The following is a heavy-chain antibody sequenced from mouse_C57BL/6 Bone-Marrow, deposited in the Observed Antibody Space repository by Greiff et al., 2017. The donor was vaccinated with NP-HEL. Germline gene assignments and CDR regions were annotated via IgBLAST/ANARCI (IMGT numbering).Heavy chain of an antibody. J-gene: IGHJ4*01. Sequence: EVMLVESGGGLVKPGGSLKLSCAASGFTFSSYTMSWVRQTPEKRLEWVATISGGGGNTYYPDSVKGRFTISRDNAKNTLYLQMSSLRSEDTAWYYGARHGGYDYRKAMDYWGQGTSVTVSS. CDR3: ARHGGYDYRKAMDY. CDR1: GFTFSSYT. V-gene: IGHV5-9*01. CDR2: ISGGGGNT. D-gene: IGHD2-4*01.